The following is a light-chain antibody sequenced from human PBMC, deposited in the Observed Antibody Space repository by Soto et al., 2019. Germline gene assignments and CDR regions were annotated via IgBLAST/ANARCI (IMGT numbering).Light chain of an antibody. CDR1: QGISRW. Sequence: DIQMTQLPSSMSASVGDRVTITCRASQGISRWLAWYHQKPGKAPNLLIYSASTLHSGVPSRFSGSGSVTDFTLTISSLQPEDFGTDYCQQANSFPLTFGPGTKVDMK. CDR3: QQANSFPLT. J-gene: IGKJ3*01. V-gene: IGKV1-12*01. CDR2: SAS.